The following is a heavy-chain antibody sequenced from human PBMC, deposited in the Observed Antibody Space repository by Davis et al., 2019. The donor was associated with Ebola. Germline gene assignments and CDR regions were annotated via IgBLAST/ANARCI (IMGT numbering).Heavy chain of an antibody. V-gene: IGHV1-3*01. CDR2: INAGNGNT. CDR3: ASDSSGWYYFDY. D-gene: IGHD6-19*01. Sequence: AASVKVSCKASGYTFTSYAMHWVRQAPGQRLEWMGWINAGNGNTKYSQKFQGRVTITRDTSASTAYMELSSLRSEDTAVYYCASDSSGWYYFDYWGQGTLVTVPS. J-gene: IGHJ4*02. CDR1: GYTFTSYA.